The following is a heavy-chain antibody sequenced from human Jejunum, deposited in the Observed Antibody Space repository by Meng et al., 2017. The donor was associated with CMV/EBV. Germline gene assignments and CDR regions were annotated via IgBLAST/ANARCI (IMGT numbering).Heavy chain of an antibody. CDR2: MNPNRGTT. D-gene: IGHD6-19*01. J-gene: IGHJ4*02. CDR1: GYTFTSYD. Sequence: QVQLGQSGAEVKKPGASVKVSCKASGYTFTSYDINWVRQGTGQGLEWMGWMNPNRGTTGYAQKFQGRVTMTRNISKSTAYMDLSSLRSEDTAVYYCATGVADFEYWGQGTLVTSPQ. CDR3: ATGVADFEY. V-gene: IGHV1-8*01.